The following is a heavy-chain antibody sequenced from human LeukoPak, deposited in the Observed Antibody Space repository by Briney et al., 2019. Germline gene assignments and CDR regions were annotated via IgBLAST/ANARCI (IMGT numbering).Heavy chain of an antibody. CDR1: GFTFSSYG. Sequence: GGSLRLSCAASGFTFSSYGMHWVRQAPGKGLEWVAVIWYDGSNKYYADSVKGRFTISRDNSKNTLYLQMNSLRAEDTAVYYCARGGRTREDYDFWSGYYDCWGQGTLVTVSS. D-gene: IGHD3-3*01. V-gene: IGHV3-33*01. CDR2: IWYDGSNK. J-gene: IGHJ4*02. CDR3: ARGGRTREDYDFWSGYYDC.